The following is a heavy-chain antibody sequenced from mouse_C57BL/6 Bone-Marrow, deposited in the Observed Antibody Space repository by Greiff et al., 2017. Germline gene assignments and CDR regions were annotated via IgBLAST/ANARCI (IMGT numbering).Heavy chain of an antibody. CDR1: GFTFSSYT. V-gene: IGHV5-9*01. D-gene: IGHD2-1*01. CDR2: ISGGGGNT. J-gene: IGHJ3*01. Sequence: DVKLVESGGGLVKPGGSLKLSCAASGFTFSSYTMSWVRQTPEKRLEWVATISGGGGNTYYPDSVKGRFTISRDNAKNTLYLQMSSLRSEDTALYYCARLLYGNYDWFAYWGQGTLVTVSA. CDR3: ARLLYGNYDWFAY.